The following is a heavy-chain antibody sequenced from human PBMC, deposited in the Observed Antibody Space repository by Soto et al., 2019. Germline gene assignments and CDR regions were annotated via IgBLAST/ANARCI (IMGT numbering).Heavy chain of an antibody. Sequence: KTSETLSLTCAVSGYSISSGYYWGWIRQPPGKGLEWIGSIYHSGSTYYNPSLKSRVTISVDTSKNQFSLKLSSVTAADTAVYYCARDLPNGFWSVRGHGMDVWGQGTTVTVSS. CDR3: ARDLPNGFWSVRGHGMDV. J-gene: IGHJ6*02. V-gene: IGHV4-38-2*02. CDR1: GYSISSGYY. D-gene: IGHD3-3*01. CDR2: IYHSGST.